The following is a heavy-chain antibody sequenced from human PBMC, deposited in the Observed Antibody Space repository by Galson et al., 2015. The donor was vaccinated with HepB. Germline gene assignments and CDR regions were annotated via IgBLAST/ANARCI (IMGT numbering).Heavy chain of an antibody. CDR3: ARDIGDYGDYYFDY. J-gene: IGHJ4*02. D-gene: IGHD4-17*01. Sequence: SVKVSCKASGYTFTGYYMHWVRQAPGQGLEWMGRINPNSGGTNYAQKFQGRVTMTRDTSISTAYMELSRLRSDDTAVYYCARDIGDYGDYYFDYWGQGTLVTVSS. CDR1: GYTFTGYY. V-gene: IGHV1-2*06. CDR2: INPNSGGT.